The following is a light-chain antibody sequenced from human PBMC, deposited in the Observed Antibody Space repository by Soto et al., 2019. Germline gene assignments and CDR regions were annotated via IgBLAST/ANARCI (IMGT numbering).Light chain of an antibody. J-gene: IGKJ4*01. V-gene: IGKV4-1*01. CDR1: QTLLSANKNF. CDR2: WAS. CDR3: QQYYGSPLI. Sequence: DIVMTQSPDSLAVSLGERATITCESSQTLLSANKNFLAWYQQRPGQPPKLLISWASTQASGVPDRFSGSGSGTYFTLTITSLQAEDVAVYYCQQYYGSPLIFGGGTRVEVK.